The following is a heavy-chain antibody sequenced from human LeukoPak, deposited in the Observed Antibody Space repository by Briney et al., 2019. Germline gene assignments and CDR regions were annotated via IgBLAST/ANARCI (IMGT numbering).Heavy chain of an antibody. CDR2: IIPIFGTA. CDR3: ARRGIVGATRLDP. J-gene: IGHJ5*02. V-gene: IGHV1-69*13. Sequence: GASVKVSCKASGGTFSSYAISWVRQAPGQGLEWMGGIIPIFGTANYAQKFQGRVTITADESTSTAYMELSSLRSDDTAVYYCARRGIVGATRLDPWGQGTLVTVSS. D-gene: IGHD1-26*01. CDR1: GGTFSSYA.